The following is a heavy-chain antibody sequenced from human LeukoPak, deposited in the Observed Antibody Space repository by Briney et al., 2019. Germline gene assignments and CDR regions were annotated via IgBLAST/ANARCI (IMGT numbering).Heavy chain of an antibody. V-gene: IGHV3-74*01. CDR2: SNFDGSDT. Sequence: GGSLRLSCAASGITLSGYWMHWVRQAPGKGLVWVSRSNFDGSDTSYADFVKGRFTISRDNAKNTLFLQMNSLRAEDTAVYYCTRSLMDWGQGIRVTVSS. CDR1: GITLSGYW. J-gene: IGHJ4*02. CDR3: TRSLMD. D-gene: IGHD3-16*01.